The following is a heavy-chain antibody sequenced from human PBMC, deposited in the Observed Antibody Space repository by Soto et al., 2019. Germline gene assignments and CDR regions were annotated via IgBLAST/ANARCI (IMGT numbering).Heavy chain of an antibody. D-gene: IGHD4-17*01. V-gene: IGHV3-23*01. Sequence: EVQLLESGGGLVQPGGSLRLSCAASGFTFSSYAMSWVRQAPGKGLEWVSAISGSGGSTYYADSVKGRFTISRDNSKNTLYLQMNSLRAEDTAVYYCAKDLAPLYGDYAYLNPEGGGSMSPSSFDYWGQGTLVTVSS. CDR2: ISGSGGST. CDR3: AKDLAPLYGDYAYLNPEGGGSMSPSSFDY. J-gene: IGHJ4*02. CDR1: GFTFSSYA.